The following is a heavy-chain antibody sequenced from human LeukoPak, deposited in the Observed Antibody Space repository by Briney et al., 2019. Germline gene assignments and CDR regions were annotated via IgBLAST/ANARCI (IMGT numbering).Heavy chain of an antibody. CDR3: ARGGYHYYYYYMDV. J-gene: IGHJ6*03. Sequence: ASVKVSCKASGYTFTGYYMHWVRQAPGQGLEWMGWINPNSGGTNYAQKFQGRVTMTRDTSISTAYMELSRLRSGDTAVYYCARGGYHYYYYYMDVWGKGTTVTVSS. V-gene: IGHV1-2*02. CDR2: INPNSGGT. CDR1: GYTFTGYY. D-gene: IGHD6-13*01.